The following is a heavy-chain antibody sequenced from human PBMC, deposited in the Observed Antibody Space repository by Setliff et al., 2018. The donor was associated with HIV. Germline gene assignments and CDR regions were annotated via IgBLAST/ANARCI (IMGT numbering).Heavy chain of an antibody. D-gene: IGHD2-15*01. CDR1: GFSLSTRGVG. CDR3: AHQELGYCSGGSCPPPHAFDV. J-gene: IGHJ3*01. CDR2: IYWDDDK. Sequence: SGPTLVNPTQTLTLTCTFSGFSLSTRGVGVGWIRQPPGKALEWPALIYWDDDKRYNPSLKTRLTITKDTSKNQVVLTMTNMDPVDTATYYCAHQELGYCSGGSCPPPHAFDVWGQGTMVTVSS. V-gene: IGHV2-5*02.